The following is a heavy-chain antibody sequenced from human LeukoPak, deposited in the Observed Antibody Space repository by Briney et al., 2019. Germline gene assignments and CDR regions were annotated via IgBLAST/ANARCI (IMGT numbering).Heavy chain of an antibody. Sequence: GGSLRLSCAASGFTFDDYAMPWVRQAPGKGLEWVSGISWNSGSIGYADSVKGRFTISRDNAKNSLYLQMNSLRAEDTALYYCAKVTPPYYYGSGTQSDYYFDYWGQGTLVTVSS. CDR1: GFTFDDYA. D-gene: IGHD3-10*01. CDR3: AKVTPPYYYGSGTQSDYYFDY. J-gene: IGHJ4*02. V-gene: IGHV3-9*01. CDR2: ISWNSGSI.